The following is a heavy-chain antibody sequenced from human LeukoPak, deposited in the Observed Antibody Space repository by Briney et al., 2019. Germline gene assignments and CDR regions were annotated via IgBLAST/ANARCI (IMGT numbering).Heavy chain of an antibody. V-gene: IGHV4-34*01. CDR1: GGSFSGYY. CDR3: ARALIQLWLRGPGY. J-gene: IGHJ4*02. D-gene: IGHD5-18*01. CDR2: INHSGST. Sequence: SETLSLTCAVYGGSFSGYYWSWIRQPPGKGLEWIGEINHSGSTNYNPSLKSRVTISVDTSKNQFSLKLSSVTAADTAVYYCARALIQLWLRGPGYWGQGTLVTVSS.